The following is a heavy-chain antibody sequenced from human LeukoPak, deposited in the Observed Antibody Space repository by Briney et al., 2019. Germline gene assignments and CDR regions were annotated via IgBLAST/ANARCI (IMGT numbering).Heavy chain of an antibody. CDR1: SITFTKAW. Sequence: GGSLRLSCAASSITFTKAWMNWVRQAPGKGLEWVARIVSETVGGRTDYAASVKGRFTISRDDSKSTLFLQMSSLKIEDTAVYYCATSIATPGAFDIWGQGVLVTVSS. J-gene: IGHJ4*02. D-gene: IGHD6-13*01. CDR2: IVSETVGGRT. V-gene: IGHV3-15*07. CDR3: ATSIATPGAFDI.